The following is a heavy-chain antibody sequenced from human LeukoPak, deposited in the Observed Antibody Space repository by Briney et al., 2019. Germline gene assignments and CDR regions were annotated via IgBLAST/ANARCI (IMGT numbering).Heavy chain of an antibody. CDR2: ISGSGGST. Sequence: PGGSLRLSCAASGFTFSSYSMNWVRQAPGKGLEWVSTISGSGGSTYYADSVKGRFTISRDNSKNTLYLQMNSLRAEDTAVYYCAKVPTTGGIYFHYWGQGTLVTVSS. CDR1: GFTFSSYS. J-gene: IGHJ4*02. D-gene: IGHD1-26*01. CDR3: AKVPTTGGIYFHY. V-gene: IGHV3-23*01.